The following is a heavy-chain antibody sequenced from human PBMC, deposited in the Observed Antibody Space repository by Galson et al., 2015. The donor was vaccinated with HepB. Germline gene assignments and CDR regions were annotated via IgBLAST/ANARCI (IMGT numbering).Heavy chain of an antibody. J-gene: IGHJ4*02. CDR1: GYTFTTYY. CDR2: INPSSGST. Sequence: SVKVSCKASGYTFTTYYIHWVRQAPGQGLEWMGIINPSSGSTTYAQKFQGRVTMTRDTSTSTVYMELTSLRSEETAVYYCARGDMILFGGVIVSGDYFDYWGQGTLVTVSS. CDR3: ARGDMILFGGVIVSGDYFDY. D-gene: IGHD3-16*02. V-gene: IGHV1-46*03.